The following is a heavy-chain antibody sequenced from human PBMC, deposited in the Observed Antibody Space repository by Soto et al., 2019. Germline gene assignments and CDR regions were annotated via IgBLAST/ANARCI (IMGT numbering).Heavy chain of an antibody. Sequence: QVQLVQSGAEVKKPGSSVKVSCKASGGTFSSSAISWVRQAPGQGLEWMGGIVPIIGAAQYAEKCRARVNIIADEVTSTAYMELSSVRTYDTAVYYCARGKPREIRLGGNIVVPKPAAFDIWDRGKMVTVSS. J-gene: IGHJ3*02. CDR1: GGTFSSSA. CDR3: ARGKPREIRLGGNIVVPKPAAFDI. V-gene: IGHV1-69*01. D-gene: IGHD3-16*02. CDR2: IVPIIGAA.